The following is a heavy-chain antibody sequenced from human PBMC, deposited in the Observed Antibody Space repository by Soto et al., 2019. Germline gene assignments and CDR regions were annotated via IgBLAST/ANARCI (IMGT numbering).Heavy chain of an antibody. V-gene: IGHV3-30-3*01. J-gene: IGHJ4*02. CDR2: ISYDGTNK. CDR1: GFTFSSYS. CDR3: ARSQITIFGVGEIGPADY. D-gene: IGHD3-3*01. Sequence: GGSLRLSCAASGFTFSSYSIHWVRQAPGKGLEWVAVISYDGTNKYYANSVKGRVTISRDNSKNTLYLQMNGLRTEDTAVYYCARSQITIFGVGEIGPADYWGQGTQVTVSS.